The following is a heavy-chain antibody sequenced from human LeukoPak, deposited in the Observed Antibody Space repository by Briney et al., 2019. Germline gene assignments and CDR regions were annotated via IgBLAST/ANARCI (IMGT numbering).Heavy chain of an antibody. J-gene: IGHJ4*02. Sequence: ASVKVSCKASGYTFTKFAMNWLRQAPGQGLEWMGWINTNTGNPTYAQGFTGRFVFSLDTSVSTAFLQISSLKADDTAVYFCARDWEAYFDHWGQGTLVTVSS. D-gene: IGHD1-26*01. CDR1: GYTFTKFA. CDR3: ARDWEAYFDH. V-gene: IGHV7-4-1*02. CDR2: INTNTGNP.